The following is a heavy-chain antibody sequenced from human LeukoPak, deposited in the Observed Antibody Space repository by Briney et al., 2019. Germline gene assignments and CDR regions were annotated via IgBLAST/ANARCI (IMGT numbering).Heavy chain of an antibody. CDR3: ARGISCGGSCYDWFDP. D-gene: IGHD2-15*01. J-gene: IGHJ5*02. Sequence: KASETLSLTCTVSGGSISSNNYYWGWIRQPPGKGLEWIGSIFYSGSAYYNPSLKSRVTISVDTSKNQFSLKVSSVTAADTAVYYCARGISCGGSCYDWFDPWGQGTLVTVSS. CDR1: GGSISSNNYY. CDR2: IFYSGSA. V-gene: IGHV4-39*07.